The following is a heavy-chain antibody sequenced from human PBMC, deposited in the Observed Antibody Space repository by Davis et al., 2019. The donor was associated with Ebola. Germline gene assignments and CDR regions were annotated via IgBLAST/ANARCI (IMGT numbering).Heavy chain of an antibody. CDR2: LSFDGSRI. D-gene: IGHD6-19*01. CDR1: GFSFRSFP. J-gene: IGHJ4*02. V-gene: IGHV3-30*03. Sequence: GESLKISCEASGFSFRSFPMYWVRQPPGKGLEWVALLSFDGSRIQYADTVEGRFTISRDNSKNTLYLQMDFLRPDDTSIYYCARDLQWLADYWGQGTLVTVSS. CDR3: ARDLQWLADY.